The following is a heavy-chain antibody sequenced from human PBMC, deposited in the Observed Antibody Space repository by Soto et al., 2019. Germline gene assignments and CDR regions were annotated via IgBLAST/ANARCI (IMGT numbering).Heavy chain of an antibody. CDR1: GFTLSNYG. V-gene: IGHV3-33*01. Sequence: WGSLRLSCVGSGFTLSNYGVHCFRQSPVKGLEWVAVIWYDGLRQSYADSVRGRFTISRDSSTNTIYLQMSSLRAEDTANYFCVRESTPPFFDSWGQGTPVTVSS. CDR3: VRESTPPFFDS. D-gene: IGHD2-2*01. CDR2: IWYDGLRQ. J-gene: IGHJ4*02.